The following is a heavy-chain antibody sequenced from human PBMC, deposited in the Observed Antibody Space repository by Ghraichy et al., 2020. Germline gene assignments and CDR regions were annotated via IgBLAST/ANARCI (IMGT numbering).Heavy chain of an antibody. Sequence: ASVKVSCKASGYSFTSYGISWVRQAPGQGLEWMGWSSGYNGDKKYAQRFQGRVSMTIDVYTDTAYMELRSLRSDDTALYYCARDLLGAYYDTHCDYWGQGTLVTVSS. D-gene: IGHD3-22*01. V-gene: IGHV1-18*01. CDR3: ARDLLGAYYDTHCDY. J-gene: IGHJ4*02. CDR1: GYSFTSYG. CDR2: SSGYNGDK.